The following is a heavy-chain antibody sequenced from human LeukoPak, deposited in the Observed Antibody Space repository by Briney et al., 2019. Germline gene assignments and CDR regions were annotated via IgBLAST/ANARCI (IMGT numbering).Heavy chain of an antibody. CDR3: ASGYGDYVSPFDY. V-gene: IGHV1-18*01. D-gene: IGHD4-17*01. J-gene: IGHJ4*02. CDR2: MNPNSGNT. Sequence: ASVKVSCKASGYTFTSYGISWVRQATGQGLEWMGWMNPNSGNTGYAQKFQGRVTMTTDTSTSTAYMELRSLRSDDTAVYYCASGYGDYVSPFDYWGQGTLVTVSS. CDR1: GYTFTSYG.